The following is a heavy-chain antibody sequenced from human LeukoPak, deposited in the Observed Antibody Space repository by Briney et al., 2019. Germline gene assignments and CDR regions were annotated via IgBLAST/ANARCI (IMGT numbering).Heavy chain of an antibody. CDR1: GYIFTSYY. CDR3: ARGGHGTSVAVAGTGDY. Sequence: GASVKVSCKASGYIFTSYYMHWVRQAPGQGLEWMGIINPSGGSTIYSQKFQGRVTMTTDMSTSTVYMELTSLRSDDTAVYYCARGGHGTSVAVAGTGDYWGQGTLVTVSS. CDR2: INPSGGST. D-gene: IGHD6-19*01. J-gene: IGHJ4*02. V-gene: IGHV1-46*01.